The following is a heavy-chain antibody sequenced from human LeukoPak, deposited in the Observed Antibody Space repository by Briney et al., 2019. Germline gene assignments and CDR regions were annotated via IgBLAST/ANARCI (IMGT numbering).Heavy chain of an antibody. V-gene: IGHV3-33*01. CDR3: ATDILTGRTDYYYYGMDV. Sequence: GRSLRLSCAASGFTFSSYGMHWVRQAPGKGLEWVAVIWYDGSNKYYADSVKGRFTISRDNSKNTLYLQMNSLRAEDTAVYYCATDILTGRTDYYYYGMDVWGKGTTVTVSS. CDR1: GFTFSSYG. D-gene: IGHD3-9*01. J-gene: IGHJ6*04. CDR2: IWYDGSNK.